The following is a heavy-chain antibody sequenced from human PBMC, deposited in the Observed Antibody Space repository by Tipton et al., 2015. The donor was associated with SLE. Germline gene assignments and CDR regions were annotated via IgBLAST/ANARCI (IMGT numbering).Heavy chain of an antibody. V-gene: IGHV4-59*01. CDR3: ARAGAGYYYYCYMDV. J-gene: IGHJ6*03. CDR2: IYYSGST. Sequence: TLSLTCTVSGGSISSYYWSWIRQPPGKGLEWIGYIYYSGSTNYNPSLKSRVTISVDTSKNQFSLKLSSVTAADTAVYYCARAGAGYYYYCYMDVWGKGTTVTVSS. CDR1: GGSISSYY.